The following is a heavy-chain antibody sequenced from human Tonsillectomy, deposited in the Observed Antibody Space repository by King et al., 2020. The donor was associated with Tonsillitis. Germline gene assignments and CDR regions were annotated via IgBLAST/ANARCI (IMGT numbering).Heavy chain of an antibody. CDR3: AKDQGNWGSGWYFDL. J-gene: IGHJ2*01. CDR2: VSSSGDGT. Sequence: VQLVESGGGLVQPGGSLRLSCAASGFTFSDYAMAWVRQAPGKGLEWVSGVSSSGDGTYYADSVKGRLPILRDTSKNTCYLQMSSLRAEDTAVYYCAKDQGNWGSGWYFDLWGRGTLVTVSS. CDR1: GFTFSDYA. D-gene: IGHD7-27*01. V-gene: IGHV3-23*04.